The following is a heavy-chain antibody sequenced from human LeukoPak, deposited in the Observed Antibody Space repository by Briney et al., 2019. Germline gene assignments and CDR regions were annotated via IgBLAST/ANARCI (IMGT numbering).Heavy chain of an antibody. V-gene: IGHV3-30*02. CDR2: IRYDGSNK. Sequence: GGSPNLSCAASGSTFSSYGMHWVRQAQGKGLGWVPFIRYDGSNKYYADSVKGRFTISRDNSKNTLYLQMNSLRAEDTAVYYCAKDHRAYCGGDCVDFDYWGQGTLVTVSS. D-gene: IGHD2-21*02. CDR1: GSTFSSYG. CDR3: AKDHRAYCGGDCVDFDY. J-gene: IGHJ4*02.